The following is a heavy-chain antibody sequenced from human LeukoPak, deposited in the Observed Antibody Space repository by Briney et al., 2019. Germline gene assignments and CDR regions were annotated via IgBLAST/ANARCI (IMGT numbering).Heavy chain of an antibody. Sequence: SETLSLTCAVYGGSFSGYYWSWIRQPPGKGLEWIGEINHSGSTNYNPSLKSRVTISVDTSKNQFSLKLSSVTAADTAVYYFAARKGGRGFDYWGQGTLVTVSS. CDR2: INHSGST. CDR3: AARKGGRGFDY. J-gene: IGHJ4*02. D-gene: IGHD1-14*01. CDR1: GGSFSGYY. V-gene: IGHV4-34*01.